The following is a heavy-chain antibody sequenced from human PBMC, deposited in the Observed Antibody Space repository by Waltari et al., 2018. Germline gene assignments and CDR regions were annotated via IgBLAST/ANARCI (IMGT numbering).Heavy chain of an antibody. CDR1: GGSISSSNW. V-gene: IGHV3-33*08. CDR2: IWYDASNE. J-gene: IGHJ4*02. D-gene: IGHD4-17*01. Sequence: QVQLQESGPGLVKPSGTLSLTCAVSGGSISSSNWWSWVRQAPGKGLEWLAVIWYDASNEYYADSVKGRFTISRDNSKNTVYLQVNSLRAEDTAVYYCARDPDTVTTLGGFDYWGQGTLVTVSS. CDR3: ARDPDTVTTLGGFDY.